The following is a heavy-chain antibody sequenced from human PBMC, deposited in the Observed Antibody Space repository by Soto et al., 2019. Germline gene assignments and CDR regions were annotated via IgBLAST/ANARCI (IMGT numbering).Heavy chain of an antibody. D-gene: IGHD3-16*02. CDR3: ASRPYIWGSYRSLGAFDI. Sequence: QVQLQQWGAGLLKPSETLSLTCAVYGGSFSGYYWSWIRQPPGKGLEWIGEINHSGSTNYNPSLKSRVTMSVDKSKIQFFLNLSSVTAADTAVYYCASRPYIWGSYRSLGAFDIWGQGTMVTVSS. V-gene: IGHV4-34*01. CDR2: INHSGST. J-gene: IGHJ3*02. CDR1: GGSFSGYY.